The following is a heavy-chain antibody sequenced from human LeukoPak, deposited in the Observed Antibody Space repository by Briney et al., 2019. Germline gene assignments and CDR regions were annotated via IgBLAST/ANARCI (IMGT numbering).Heavy chain of an antibody. CDR2: INPNSGGT. Sequence: GASVKVSCKASGYTFTGYYMHWVRQAPGQGLEWMGWINPNSGGTNYAQKFQGRVTMTRDTSISTAYMELSRLRSDDPAVYYCARAPANYDFVWGSYREYYFDYWGQGTLVTVSS. D-gene: IGHD3-16*02. CDR1: GYTFTGYY. V-gene: IGHV1-2*02. J-gene: IGHJ4*02. CDR3: ARAPANYDFVWGSYREYYFDY.